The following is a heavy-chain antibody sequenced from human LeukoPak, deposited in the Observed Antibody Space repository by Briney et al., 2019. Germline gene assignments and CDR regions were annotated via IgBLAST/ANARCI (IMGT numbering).Heavy chain of an antibody. CDR2: ISSDGSST. CDR3: ARGRQYGMDV. V-gene: IGHV3-74*01. Sequence: VGSLRLSCAASGFTFSGYWMHWVRQAPGKGLVWVSLISSDGSSTNYADSGKGRFSISRDNAKNMLYVEMNSLRAEDTAVYYCARGRQYGMDVWGQGTTVTVSS. J-gene: IGHJ6*02. CDR1: GFTFSGYW.